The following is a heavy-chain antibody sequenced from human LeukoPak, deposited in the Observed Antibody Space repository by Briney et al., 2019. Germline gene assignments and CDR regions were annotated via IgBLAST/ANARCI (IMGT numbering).Heavy chain of an antibody. CDR3: ARESYCDSSGLDY. Sequence: PSETLSLTCTVSGGSISSYYWSWIRQPPGKGLEWIGYIYYSGSTNYNPSLKSRVTISVDTSKNQFSLKLSSVTAADTAVYYCARESYCDSSGLDYWGQGTLVTVSS. CDR2: IYYSGST. CDR1: GGSISSYY. V-gene: IGHV4-59*01. J-gene: IGHJ4*02. D-gene: IGHD3-22*01.